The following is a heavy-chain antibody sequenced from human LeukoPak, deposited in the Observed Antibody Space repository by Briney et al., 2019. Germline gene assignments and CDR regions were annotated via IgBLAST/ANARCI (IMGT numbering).Heavy chain of an antibody. CDR3: ARSICSGGSCYSGNWFDP. J-gene: IGHJ5*02. Sequence: GGSLRLSCAASGFTFSDYYMSWSRQAPGKGLEWVSYISSSSSYTNYADSVKGRFTISRDNAKNSLYLQMNSLRAEDTAVYYCARSICSGGSCYSGNWFDPWGQGTLVTVSS. CDR2: ISSSSSYT. V-gene: IGHV3-11*06. D-gene: IGHD2-15*01. CDR1: GFTFSDYY.